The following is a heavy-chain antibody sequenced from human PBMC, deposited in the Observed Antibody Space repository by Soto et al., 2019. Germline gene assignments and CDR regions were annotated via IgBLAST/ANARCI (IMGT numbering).Heavy chain of an antibody. J-gene: IGHJ6*02. CDR2: IGAADDP. CDR1: GFTFSAYD. Sequence: LRLSCAASGFTFSAYDMHWVRQTTGKGLEWVSAIGAADDPYYLGSVKGRFTISRENAKNSLCLQMNSLRAEDTAVYYCARAYSGRLPRRADYYFAMDVWGQGTTVTVSS. D-gene: IGHD2-15*01. CDR3: ARAYSGRLPRRADYYFAMDV. V-gene: IGHV3-13*05.